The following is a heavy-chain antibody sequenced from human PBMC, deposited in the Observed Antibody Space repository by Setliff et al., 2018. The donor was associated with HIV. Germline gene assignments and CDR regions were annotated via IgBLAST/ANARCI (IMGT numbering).Heavy chain of an antibody. CDR1: GFNISAHW. J-gene: IGHJ4*02. D-gene: IGHD3-10*01. V-gene: IGHV3-7*03. Sequence: PGESLKISCAASGFNISAHWMCWVRQAPGKGLEWVANIKQDGSEKYYVDSVKGRFTISRDNAKNSLYLQMNSLRAEDTAVYYCARGNYYGSGSPSYYFDYWGQGTLVTVSS. CDR3: ARGNYYGSGSPSYYFDY. CDR2: IKQDGSEK.